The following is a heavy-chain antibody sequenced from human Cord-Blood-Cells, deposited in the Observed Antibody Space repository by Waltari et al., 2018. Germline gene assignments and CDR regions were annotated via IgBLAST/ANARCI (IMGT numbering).Heavy chain of an antibody. V-gene: IGHV1-2*04. CDR1: GYTCTGYY. D-gene: IGHD7-27*01. Sequence: QVQLVQSGAEGTKPGASVKVSCQASGYTCTGYYMHWVRQAPGQGLEWMGWINPNSGGTNYAQKFQGWVTMTRDTSISTAYMELSRLRSDDTAVYYCARDNWEDAFDIWGQGTMVTVSS. CDR2: INPNSGGT. J-gene: IGHJ3*02. CDR3: ARDNWEDAFDI.